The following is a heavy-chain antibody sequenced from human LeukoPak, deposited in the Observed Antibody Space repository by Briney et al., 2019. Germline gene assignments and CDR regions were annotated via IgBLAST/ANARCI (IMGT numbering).Heavy chain of an antibody. V-gene: IGHV4-39*01. CDR1: GDSISTSSYY. D-gene: IGHD3-16*01. CDR2: IYYSGIT. Sequence: SATLSLTCSVSGDSISTSSYYWGWVRQTPGKGLEWLGSIYYSGITHYNPSLKSRLTIYVDTSRNQFSLHLFSVTAADTAVFYCARSDYYDYRQIDYWGQGTLLTVSS. CDR3: ARSDYYDYRQIDY. J-gene: IGHJ4*02.